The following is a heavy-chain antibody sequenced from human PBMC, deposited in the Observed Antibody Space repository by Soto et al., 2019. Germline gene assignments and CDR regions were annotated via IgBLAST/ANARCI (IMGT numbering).Heavy chain of an antibody. V-gene: IGHV4-39*01. CDR2: IYYSGST. Sequence: PSQTLSLTCTFSVGSIISSSYYWGWIRQPPGKGLEWIGSIYYSGSTYYNPYLKSRVTISVDTSKNQFSLKLSSVTAADTAVYYCARHGATGTTARGYYYYYGMDVWGKGTTVTVSS. CDR3: ARHGATGTTARGYYYYYGMDV. J-gene: IGHJ6*04. CDR1: VGSIISSSYY. D-gene: IGHD1-7*01.